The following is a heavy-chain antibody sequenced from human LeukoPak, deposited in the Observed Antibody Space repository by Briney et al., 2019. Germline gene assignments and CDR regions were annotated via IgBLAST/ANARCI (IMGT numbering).Heavy chain of an antibody. J-gene: IGHJ6*02. Sequence: GGSLRLSCAASGLTFSSYGMHWVRQAPGKGLEWVAVIWSDGSSKHYADSVKGRFTISRDNSKNTLYLQMSSLRAEDTALYYCARGQPPSYYDMDVWGQGTTVTVSS. V-gene: IGHV3-33*08. CDR2: IWSDGSSK. CDR3: ARGQPPSYYDMDV. CDR1: GLTFSSYG. D-gene: IGHD6-13*01.